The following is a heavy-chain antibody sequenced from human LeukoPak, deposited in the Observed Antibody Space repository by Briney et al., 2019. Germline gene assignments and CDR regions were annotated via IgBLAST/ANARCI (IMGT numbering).Heavy chain of an antibody. Sequence: SETLSLTCTVSGGSISSSSYYWGWIRQPPGKGLEWIGSIYYSGSTYYNPSLKSRVTISVDTSKNQFSLKLSAVTAADTAVYYCARPNYYDSSGYPNWFDPWGEGTLVTVSS. CDR3: ARPNYYDSSGYPNWFDP. J-gene: IGHJ5*02. D-gene: IGHD3-22*01. CDR2: IYYSGST. CDR1: GGSISSSSYY. V-gene: IGHV4-39*07.